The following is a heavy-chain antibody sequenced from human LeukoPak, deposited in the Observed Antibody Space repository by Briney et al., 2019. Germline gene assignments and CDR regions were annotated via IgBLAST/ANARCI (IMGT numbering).Heavy chain of an antibody. Sequence: SQTLSLTCAISGDSVSRTNASWNWIRQSPSRGLEWLGRTYYRTKWYSDSAISVRSQIIISPHTSKNQFSLQLNSVTPEDTAVYYCARGASGMTVALFDQWGQGTPVTVSS. D-gene: IGHD6-19*01. J-gene: IGHJ4*02. CDR2: TYYRTKWYS. V-gene: IGHV6-1*01. CDR3: ARGASGMTVALFDQ. CDR1: GDSVSRTNAS.